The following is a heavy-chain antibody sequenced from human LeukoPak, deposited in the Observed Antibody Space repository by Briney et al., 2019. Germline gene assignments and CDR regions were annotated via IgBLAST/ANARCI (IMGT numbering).Heavy chain of an antibody. J-gene: IGHJ3*01. CDR2: IYHSGST. V-gene: IGHV4-39*07. Sequence: SETLSLTCTVSGGSISSSSYYWGWIRQPPGKGLEWIGSIYHSGSTYYNPSLKSRVTIAVETSKNQFSLKLSSVTAADKAVYYCAREGEYYSESGNLVDASDVWGQGTMVIVSA. CDR1: GGSISSSSYY. CDR3: AREGEYYSESGNLVDASDV. D-gene: IGHD3-10*01.